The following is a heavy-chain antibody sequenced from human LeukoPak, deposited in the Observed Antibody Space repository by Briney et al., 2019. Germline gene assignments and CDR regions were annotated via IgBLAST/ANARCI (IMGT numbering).Heavy chain of an antibody. CDR1: GGSISSSSYY. Sequence: PSETLSLTCTVSGGSISSSSYYWGWIRQPPGKGLEWIGSIYYSGSTYYNPSLKSRVTISVDTSKNQFSLKLSSVTAADTAVYYCARGPPPESTRLHTVVRAGYFDYWGQGTLVTVSS. CDR2: IYYSGST. D-gene: IGHD4-23*01. V-gene: IGHV4-39*07. J-gene: IGHJ4*02. CDR3: ARGPPPESTRLHTVVRAGYFDY.